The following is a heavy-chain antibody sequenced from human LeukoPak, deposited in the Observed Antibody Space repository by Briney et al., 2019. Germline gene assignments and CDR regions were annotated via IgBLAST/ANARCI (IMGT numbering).Heavy chain of an antibody. CDR3: ARDCLVGANVEYYFDS. CDR2: ISGSGGTT. D-gene: IGHD1-26*01. J-gene: IGHJ4*02. V-gene: IGHV3-23*01. CDR1: GFTFSSYA. Sequence: PGGSLRLSCAASGFTFSSYAMSWVRQAPGKGLEWVSTISGSGGTTYYADSVKGRFTISRDNSKNTLYLQMNSLRAEDTAVYYCARDCLVGANVEYYFDSWGQGTQVTVSS.